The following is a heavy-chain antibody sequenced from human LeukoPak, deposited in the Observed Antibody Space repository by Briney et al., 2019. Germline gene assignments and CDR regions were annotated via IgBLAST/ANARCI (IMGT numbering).Heavy chain of an antibody. J-gene: IGHJ2*01. CDR1: GGSISSYY. CDR2: IYYSGST. CDR3: ARHDRTVTPNWYFDL. Sequence: PSETLSLTCTVSGGSISSYYWSWIRQPPGKGLEWIGHIYYSGSTNYNPSLKSRVTISVDTSKNQFSLKLSSVTAADTAVYYCARHDRTVTPNWYFDLWGRGTLVTVSS. V-gene: IGHV4-59*08. D-gene: IGHD4-23*01.